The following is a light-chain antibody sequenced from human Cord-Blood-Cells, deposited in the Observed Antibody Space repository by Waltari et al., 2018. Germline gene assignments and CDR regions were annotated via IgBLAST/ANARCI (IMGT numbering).Light chain of an antibody. J-gene: IGKJ4*01. CDR1: QSVLYSSNNKNY. Sequence: DIVLTQSPDSLAVSLGERATINCKSSQSVLYSSNNKNYLAWYQQKPGQPPTLLIYWASTRESGVPDRFSGSGSGTDFTLTISSLQAEDVAVYYCQQYYRTPLLTFGGGTKVEIK. V-gene: IGKV4-1*01. CDR3: QQYYRTPLLT. CDR2: WAS.